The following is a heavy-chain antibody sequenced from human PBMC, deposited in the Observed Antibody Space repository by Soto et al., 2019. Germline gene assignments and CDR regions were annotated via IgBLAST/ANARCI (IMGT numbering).Heavy chain of an antibody. V-gene: IGHV1-69*12. CDR2: IIPIGGTA. D-gene: IGHD3-10*01. CDR1: GGTFSSYA. J-gene: IGHJ6*02. CDR3: ERDLLGFGYTYADV. Sequence: QVQLVQSGAEVKKPGSSVKVSCKASGGTFSSYAISWVRQAPGQGLEWMGGIIPIGGTANYAQKFQGRVTITADESTSTAYMELGSPTSEDTAVYYCERDLLGFGYTYADVWGQGTTVTVSS.